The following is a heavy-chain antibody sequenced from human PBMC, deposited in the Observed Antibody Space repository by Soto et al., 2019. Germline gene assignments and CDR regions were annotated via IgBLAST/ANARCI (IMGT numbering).Heavy chain of an antibody. J-gene: IGHJ6*02. CDR2: INHSGST. CDR3: ARGHNYCSSTSCYPTNYYYYYGMDV. V-gene: IGHV4-34*01. Sequence: SETLSLTCAVYGGSFSGYYWSWIRQPPGKGLEWIGEINHSGSTNYSPSLKSRVTISVDTSKNQFSLKLSSVTAADTAVYYCARGHNYCSSTSCYPTNYYYYYGMDVWGQGTTVTVSS. D-gene: IGHD2-2*01. CDR1: GGSFSGYY.